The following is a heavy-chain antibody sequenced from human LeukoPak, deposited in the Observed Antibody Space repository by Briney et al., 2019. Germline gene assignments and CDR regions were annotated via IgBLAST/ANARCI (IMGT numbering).Heavy chain of an antibody. CDR1: GGSFSDYC. D-gene: IGHD2-2*01. CDR2: INHSGST. CDR3: ARGSSLPGDIVVVPAAQGYYYYMDV. V-gene: IGHV4-34*01. Sequence: SETLSLTCAVYGGSFSDYCWSWIRQPPGKGLEWIGEINHSGSTNYNPSLKSRVTISVDTSKNQFSLKLSSVTAADTAVYYCARGSSLPGDIVVVPAAQGYYYYMDVWGKGTTVTVSS. J-gene: IGHJ6*03.